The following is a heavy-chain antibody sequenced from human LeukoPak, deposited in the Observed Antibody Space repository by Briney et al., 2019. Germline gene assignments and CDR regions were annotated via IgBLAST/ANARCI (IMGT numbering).Heavy chain of an antibody. D-gene: IGHD5-24*01. J-gene: IGHJ4*02. V-gene: IGHV3-48*01. Sequence: GGSLRLSCAASGFTFSSYSMNWVRQAPGKGVEGVSYISSSSSTIYYADSVKGRFTISRDNAKNSLYLQMNSLRAEDTAVYYCARAGRGGDGYKAFDYWGQGTLVTVSS. CDR1: GFTFSSYS. CDR2: ISSSSSTI. CDR3: ARAGRGGDGYKAFDY.